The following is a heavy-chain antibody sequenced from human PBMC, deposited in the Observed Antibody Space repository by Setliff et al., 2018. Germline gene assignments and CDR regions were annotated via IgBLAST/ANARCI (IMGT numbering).Heavy chain of an antibody. CDR2: IYYSGST. V-gene: IGHV4-38-2*01. Sequence: SETLSLTCAVSGYSISSDSYWGWIRQPPGKGLEWIGSIYYSGSTYYNPSLKSRVTISVDTSKNQFSLKLSSVTAADTAVYYCARHLEVPPAGWFDPWGQGTLVTVSS. J-gene: IGHJ5*02. D-gene: IGHD2-2*01. CDR1: GYSISSDSY. CDR3: ARHLEVPPAGWFDP.